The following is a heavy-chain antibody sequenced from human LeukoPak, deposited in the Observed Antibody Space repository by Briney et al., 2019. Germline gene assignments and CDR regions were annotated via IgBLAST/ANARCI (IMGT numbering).Heavy chain of an antibody. J-gene: IGHJ4*02. CDR1: GFTFDDYA. CDR3: ARRSGSYWD. D-gene: IGHD1-26*01. CDR2: ISWNSGSI. V-gene: IGHV3-9*01. Sequence: GRSLRLSCAASGFTFDDYAMHWVRQAPGKGLEWVSGISWNSGSIGYADSVKGRFTISRDNAKNSLYLQMNSLRDEDTAVYYCARRSGSYWDWGQGTLVTVSS.